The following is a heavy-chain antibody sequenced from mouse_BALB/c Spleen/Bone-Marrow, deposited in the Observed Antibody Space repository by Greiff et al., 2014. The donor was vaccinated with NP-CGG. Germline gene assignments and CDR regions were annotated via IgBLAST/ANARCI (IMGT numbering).Heavy chain of an antibody. V-gene: IGHV1-80*01. D-gene: IGHD3-3*01. CDR1: GYAFSSYW. CDR3: ARSQGGYWYFNV. Sequence: QVQLKESGAELVRPGYTVKISCKASGYAFSSYWMNWVKQRPGQGLEWIGQIYPGDGDTNYNGKFKGKATLTADKPSSTAYMQLSSLTSEDSAVYFCARSQGGYWYFNVWCAGTTVTVSS. J-gene: IGHJ1*01. CDR2: IYPGDGDT.